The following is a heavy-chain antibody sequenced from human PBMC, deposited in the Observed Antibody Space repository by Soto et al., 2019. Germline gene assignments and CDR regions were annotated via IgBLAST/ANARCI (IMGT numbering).Heavy chain of an antibody. J-gene: IGHJ4*02. Sequence: SETLSLTCTVSGGSISSYYWSWIRQPPGKGLEWIVYIYYSGSTNYNPSLKSRVTISVDTSKNQFSLKLSSVTAADTAVYYCARSYYYDSSGYKNWGQGTLVTVSS. CDR1: GGSISSYY. CDR3: ARSYYYDSSGYKN. CDR2: IYYSGST. V-gene: IGHV4-59*01. D-gene: IGHD3-22*01.